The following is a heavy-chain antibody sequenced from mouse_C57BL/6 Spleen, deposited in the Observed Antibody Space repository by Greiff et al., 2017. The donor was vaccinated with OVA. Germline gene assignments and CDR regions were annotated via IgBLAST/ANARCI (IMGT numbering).Heavy chain of an antibody. Sequence: QVQLQQPGAELVMPGASVKLSCKASGYTFTSYWMHWVKQRPGQGLEWIGEIDPSDSYTNYNQKFKGKSTLTVDKSSSTAYMQLSSLTSEDSAVYYCARRVGKGGFDYWGQGTTLTVSS. CDR2: IDPSDSYT. CDR1: GYTFTSYW. J-gene: IGHJ2*01. D-gene: IGHD1-1*02. V-gene: IGHV1-69*01. CDR3: ARRVGKGGFDY.